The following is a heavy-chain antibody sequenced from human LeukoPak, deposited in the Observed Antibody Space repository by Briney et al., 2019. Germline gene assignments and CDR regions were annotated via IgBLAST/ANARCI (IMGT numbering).Heavy chain of an antibody. CDR3: ARGQYGSGSYSNY. Sequence: SETLSLTCAVYGGSFSGYYWSWIRQPPEKGLEWIGEINHSGSTNYNPSLKSRVTISVDTSKNQFSLKLSSVTAADTAVYYCARGQYGSGSYSNYWGQGTLVTVSS. CDR1: GGSFSGYY. V-gene: IGHV4-34*01. CDR2: INHSGST. D-gene: IGHD3-10*01. J-gene: IGHJ4*02.